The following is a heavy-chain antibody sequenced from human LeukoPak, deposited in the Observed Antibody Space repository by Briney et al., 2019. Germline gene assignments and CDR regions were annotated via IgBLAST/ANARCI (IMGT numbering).Heavy chain of an antibody. CDR2: IYDSGST. Sequence: PSETLSLTCTVSGASISGSGYYWGWIRQPPGKGLEWIGNIYDSGSTYYNASLQSRVTISIDTSKNQFSLKLSSVTAADTAVYYCARHGGRDGYIDYYYYYMDVWGKGTTVTISS. CDR3: ARHGGRDGYIDYYYYYMDV. V-gene: IGHV4-39*01. CDR1: GASISGSGYY. D-gene: IGHD5-24*01. J-gene: IGHJ6*03.